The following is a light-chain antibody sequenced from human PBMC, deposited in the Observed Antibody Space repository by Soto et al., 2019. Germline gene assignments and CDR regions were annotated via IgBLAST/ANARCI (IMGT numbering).Light chain of an antibody. CDR3: CSYAGANWV. J-gene: IGLJ3*02. CDR1: SRDVGNYNL. V-gene: IGLV2-23*02. CDR2: EVS. Sequence: QSALTQPASVSGSPGQSITISCTGTSRDVGNYNLVSWYQQHPGKAPKLVVYEVSKRPSGASNRFSGSKSGNTASLTISGLQAEDEADYSCCSYAGANWVFGGGTKLTVL.